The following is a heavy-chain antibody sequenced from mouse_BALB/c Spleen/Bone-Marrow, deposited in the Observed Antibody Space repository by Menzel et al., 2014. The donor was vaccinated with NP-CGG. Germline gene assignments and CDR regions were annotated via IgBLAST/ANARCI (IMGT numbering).Heavy chain of an antibody. CDR2: INPDSSTI. V-gene: IGHV4-1*02. CDR3: ARPDDGYYAMDY. Sequence: VQLQQPGGGLVQPGGSLKLSCAASGLDFSRYWMSWVRQAPGKGLEWIGEINPDSSTINYTPSLKDKFIISRDNAKNTLYLQMSKVRSEDTALYYCARPDDGYYAMDYWGQGTSVTVSS. CDR1: GLDFSRYW. J-gene: IGHJ4*01. D-gene: IGHD2-3*01.